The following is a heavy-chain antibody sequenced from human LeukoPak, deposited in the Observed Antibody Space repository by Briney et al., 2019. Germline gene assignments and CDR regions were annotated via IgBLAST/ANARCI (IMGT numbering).Heavy chain of an antibody. V-gene: IGHV4-59*01. D-gene: IGHD2-2*01. CDR1: GGSISSYY. CDR2: IFSSGST. Sequence: SETLSLTCTVSGGSISSYYWTWIRQPPGKGLECIGYIFSSGSTNYNPSLKSRVTISVDTSKNQFSLKLSSVTAADTAVYYCAREDIVVVPAAMSYWGQGTLVTVSS. CDR3: AREDIVVVPAAMSY. J-gene: IGHJ4*02.